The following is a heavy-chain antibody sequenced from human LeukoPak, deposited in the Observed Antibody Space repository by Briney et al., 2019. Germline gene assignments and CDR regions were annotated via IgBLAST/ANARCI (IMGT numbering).Heavy chain of an antibody. CDR3: ANLRIVRASDFPYYYYYYGMDV. V-gene: IGHV4-34*01. D-gene: IGHD1-26*01. J-gene: IGHJ6*02. CDR1: GGSFSGYY. CDR2: INHSGST. Sequence: SETLSLTCAVYGGSFSGYYWSWIRQPPGNGLEWIGEINHSGSTNYNPSLKSRVTISVDTSKNQFSLKLSSVTAADTAVYYCANLRIVRASDFPYYYYYYGMDVWGQGTTVTVSS.